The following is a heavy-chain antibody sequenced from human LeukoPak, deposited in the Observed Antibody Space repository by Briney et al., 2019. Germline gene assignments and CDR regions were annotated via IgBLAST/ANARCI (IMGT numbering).Heavy chain of an antibody. CDR2: INTNTGNP. D-gene: IGHD2-2*01. V-gene: IGHV7-4-1*02. CDR3: AKGPLRGTAAAIDY. J-gene: IGHJ4*02. CDR1: GYTFTNYA. Sequence: ASVKVSCKASGYTFTNYAMNWVRQAPGQGLEWMGWINTNTGNPTYAQGFTGRFVFSLDTSVTTAYLQISSLKAEDTAVYYCAKGPLRGTAAAIDYWGQGTLVTVSS.